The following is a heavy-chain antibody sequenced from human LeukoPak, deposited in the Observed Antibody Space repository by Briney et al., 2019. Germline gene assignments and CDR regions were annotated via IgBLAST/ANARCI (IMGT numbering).Heavy chain of an antibody. CDR1: GSSISSYY. J-gene: IGHJ4*02. V-gene: IGHV4-59*01. Sequence: PSETLSLTCTVSGSSISSYYWSWIQQPPGKGLEWIGYIYYSGSTNYNPSLKSRVTISVDTSKNQFSLKLSSVTAADTAVYYCAGGRKTGDRLFDYWGQGTLVTVSS. D-gene: IGHD7-27*01. CDR3: AGGRKTGDRLFDY. CDR2: IYYSGST.